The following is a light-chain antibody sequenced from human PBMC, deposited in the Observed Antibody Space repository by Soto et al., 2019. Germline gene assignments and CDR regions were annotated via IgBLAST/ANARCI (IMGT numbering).Light chain of an antibody. Sequence: QSALTQPASVSGSPGQSVTISCTGASSDVGGYDYVSWYQQHPGKAPKLILYEVNNRPSGVSHHFSGSKSGNTASLIISGLEADDGADYYCSSYSTTSTLVFGSGTKLTVL. CDR2: EVN. CDR3: SSYSTTSTLV. V-gene: IGLV2-14*01. CDR1: SSDVGGYDY. J-gene: IGLJ1*01.